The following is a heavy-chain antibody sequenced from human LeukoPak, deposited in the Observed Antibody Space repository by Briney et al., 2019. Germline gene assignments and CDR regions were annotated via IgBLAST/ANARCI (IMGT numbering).Heavy chain of an antibody. Sequence: GASVKVSCKASGYTFTGYYMHWVRQAPAQGLERMGWINPNSGGTNYAQKFQGRVTMTRDTSISTAYMELSRLRSDDTAVYYCARDRPRVVTSYYFDYWGQGTLVTVSS. CDR2: INPNSGGT. CDR1: GYTFTGYY. D-gene: IGHD4-23*01. CDR3: ARDRPRVVTSYYFDY. V-gene: IGHV1-2*02. J-gene: IGHJ4*02.